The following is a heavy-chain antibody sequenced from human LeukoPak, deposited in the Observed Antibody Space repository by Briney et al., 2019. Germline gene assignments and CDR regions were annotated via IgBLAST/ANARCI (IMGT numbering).Heavy chain of an antibody. J-gene: IGHJ4*02. V-gene: IGHV4-59*01. D-gene: IGHD3-22*01. CDR2: IYYSGGT. CDR1: GGAISSYY. Sequence: SETLSLTCTVSGGAISSYYWSWIRQPPGKGLAWIGYIYYSGGTKYNPSLMSRVTISVDRAQNQFSLSLRSVTAADTAVYYCARDGLYDSSGYYMDSWGQGTLVIVSS. CDR3: ARDGLYDSSGYYMDS.